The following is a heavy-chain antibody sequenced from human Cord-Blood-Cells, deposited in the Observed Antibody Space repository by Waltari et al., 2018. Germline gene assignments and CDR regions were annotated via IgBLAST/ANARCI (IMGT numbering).Heavy chain of an antibody. D-gene: IGHD6-19*01. Sequence: QVQLVQSGAEVKKPGSSVKVSCKASGGTFRSSAISWVRQAPGQGLEGMGGIIPILGIANYAQKFQGRVTITADESTSTAYMELSSLRSEDTAVYYCARVYSSGWYYFDYWGQGTLVTVSS. CDR2: IIPILGIA. CDR1: GGTFRSSA. V-gene: IGHV1-69*04. J-gene: IGHJ4*02. CDR3: ARVYSSGWYYFDY.